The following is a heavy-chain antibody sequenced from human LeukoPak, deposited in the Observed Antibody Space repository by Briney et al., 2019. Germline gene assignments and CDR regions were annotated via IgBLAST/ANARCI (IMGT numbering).Heavy chain of an antibody. CDR3: ARVSSLGSGLVDY. Sequence: SETLSLTCTVSGGSISSYYWSWIRQPPGKGLEWIGYIYYSGSTNYNPSLKSRVTISVDTSKNQFSLKLSSVTAADTAVYYCARVSSLGSGLVDYWGQGTLVTVSS. CDR2: IYYSGST. CDR1: GGSISSYY. J-gene: IGHJ4*02. V-gene: IGHV4-59*01. D-gene: IGHD3-22*01.